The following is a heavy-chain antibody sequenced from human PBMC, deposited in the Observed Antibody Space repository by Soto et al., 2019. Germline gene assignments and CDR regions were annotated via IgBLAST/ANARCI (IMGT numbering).Heavy chain of an antibody. CDR3: AREPTRDGYISGYFDY. Sequence: GGSLRLSCAASGFTFSSYGMHWVRQAPGKGLEWVAVIWYDGSNKYYADSVKGRFTISRDNSKNTLYLQMNSLRAEDTAVYYCAREPTRDGYISGYFDYWGQGTLVTVSS. V-gene: IGHV3-33*01. CDR1: GFTFSSYG. J-gene: IGHJ4*02. CDR2: IWYDGSNK. D-gene: IGHD5-12*01.